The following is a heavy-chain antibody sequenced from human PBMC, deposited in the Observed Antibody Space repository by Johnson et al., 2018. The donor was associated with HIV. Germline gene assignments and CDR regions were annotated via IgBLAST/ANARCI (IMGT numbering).Heavy chain of an antibody. J-gene: IGHJ3*02. Sequence: QVQLVESGGGLVKPGGSLRLSCAASGFTFSSYGMHWVRQAPGKGLEWVAFIRYDGSNKYYADSVKGRFTISIDNSKNTLYLQMNSLRAEDTAVYYCAKDAVTDDAFDIWGQGTMVTVSS. D-gene: IGHD4-17*01. CDR2: IRYDGSNK. CDR1: GFTFSSYG. V-gene: IGHV3-30*02. CDR3: AKDAVTDDAFDI.